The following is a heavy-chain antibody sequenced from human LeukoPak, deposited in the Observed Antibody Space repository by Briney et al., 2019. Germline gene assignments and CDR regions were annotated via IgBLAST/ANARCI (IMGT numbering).Heavy chain of an antibody. D-gene: IGHD1-26*01. CDR1: GFTFSGYG. CDR3: VKAVGATQRGYFDN. CDR2: ISYDGSNK. V-gene: IGHV3-30*18. Sequence: GGSLRLSCATSGFTFSGYGMHWVRQAPGKGLEWVAVISYDGSNKYYADSVKGRFTISRDNSKNTVSLQMNSLTPEDTAVYYCVKAVGATQRGYFDNWGQGTLVTVSS. J-gene: IGHJ4*02.